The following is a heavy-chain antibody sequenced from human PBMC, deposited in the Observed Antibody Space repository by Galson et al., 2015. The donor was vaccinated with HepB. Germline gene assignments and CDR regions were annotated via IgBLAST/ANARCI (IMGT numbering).Heavy chain of an antibody. CDR2: IWYDGSNK. CDR3: ARDALFYSSGWTNWFDP. CDR1: GFTLSSFG. Sequence: SLRLSCAASGFTLSSFGMHWVRQAPGKGLEWVAGIWYDGSNKYYADSVTGRFTISRDSSKNTLYLHMSSLRAEDSAVYYCARDALFYSSGWTNWFDPWGQGTLVTVSS. V-gene: IGHV3-33*01. J-gene: IGHJ5*02. D-gene: IGHD6-19*01.